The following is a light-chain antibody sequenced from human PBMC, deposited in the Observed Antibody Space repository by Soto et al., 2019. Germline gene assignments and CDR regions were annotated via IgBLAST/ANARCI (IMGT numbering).Light chain of an antibody. Sequence: EIVMTQSPVTLSVSPGGRATLSCRASQSISDTLAWYQQKPGQAPRLLIHGASTRAPGFPARFSGSGSGTDFTLTISSLQSDDFAVYYCQQYHKWPPFTFGQGTKLEIK. V-gene: IGKV3-15*01. CDR2: GAS. CDR1: QSISDT. J-gene: IGKJ2*01. CDR3: QQYHKWPPFT.